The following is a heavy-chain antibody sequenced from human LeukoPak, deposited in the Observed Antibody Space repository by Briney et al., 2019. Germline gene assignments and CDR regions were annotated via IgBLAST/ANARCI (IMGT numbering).Heavy chain of an antibody. J-gene: IGHJ4*01. CDR2: ISGITTTSIPTTI. CDR1: GFTFSDYY. V-gene: IGHV3-11*01. D-gene: IGHD3-3*01. Sequence: GGSLRLSCAASGFTFSDYYMSWIRQAPGKGLEWVSYISGITTTSIPTTIYYADTVKGRFTISRDNAKNSLYLQMNSLRAEDTGVYCCARVPEGERSAYYFNYWGXGXXVXVSS. CDR3: ARVPEGERSAYYFNY.